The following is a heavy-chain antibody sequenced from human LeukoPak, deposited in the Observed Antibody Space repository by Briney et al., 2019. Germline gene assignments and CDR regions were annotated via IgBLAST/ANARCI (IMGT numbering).Heavy chain of an antibody. Sequence: GRSLRLSCAASGFTFDDYAMHWVRQAPGKGLGWVSGISLDSGSIGYADSVKGRFTISRDNTKNTLYMQKNSLRAENMALYYCAKDKYGHPRRSFDYWGQGTLVTASS. CDR2: ISLDSGSI. V-gene: IGHV3-9*03. CDR3: AKDKYGHPRRSFDY. J-gene: IGHJ4*02. D-gene: IGHD2-2*01. CDR1: GFTFDDYA.